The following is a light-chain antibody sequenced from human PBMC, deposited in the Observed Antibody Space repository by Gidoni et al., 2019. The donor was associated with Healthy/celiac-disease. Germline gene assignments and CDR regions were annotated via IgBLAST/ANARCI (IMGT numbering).Light chain of an antibody. CDR2: EVS. V-gene: IGLV2-23*02. CDR1: SSDVGSYNL. J-gene: IGLJ3*02. CDR3: CSYAGSSTWV. Sequence: QSALTQPASVSRSPGQSITISCTGTSSDVGSYNLVSWYQQHPGKAPKLMIYEVSKRPSGVSNRFSGSKSGNTASLTISGLQAEDEADYYCCSYAGSSTWVFGGGTKLTVL.